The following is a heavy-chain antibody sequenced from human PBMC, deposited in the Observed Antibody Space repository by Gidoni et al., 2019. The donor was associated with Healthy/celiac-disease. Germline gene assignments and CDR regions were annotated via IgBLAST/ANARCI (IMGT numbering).Heavy chain of an antibody. Sequence: QVQLVESGGGVVQPGRSLRISCAASGLPFSSYGMHWVRQAPGKGLEWVAVIWYDGSNKYYADSVKGRFTISRDNSKNTLYLQMNSLRAEDTAVYYCARDKEDSSSCFQHWGQGTLVTVSS. D-gene: IGHD6-6*01. CDR2: IWYDGSNK. V-gene: IGHV3-33*01. J-gene: IGHJ1*01. CDR3: ARDKEDSSSCFQH. CDR1: GLPFSSYG.